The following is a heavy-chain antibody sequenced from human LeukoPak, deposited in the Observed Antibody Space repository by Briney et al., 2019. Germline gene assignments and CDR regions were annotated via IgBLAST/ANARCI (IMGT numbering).Heavy chain of an antibody. CDR2: ISYDGSNK. J-gene: IGHJ3*02. D-gene: IGHD2-2*01. CDR3: ARDGGHQLATNDAFDI. V-gene: IGHV3-30-3*01. CDR1: GFTFSSYA. Sequence: GGSLRLSCAASGFTFSSYAMHWVRQAPGKGLEWVAVISYDGSNKYYADSVKGRFTISRDNSKNTLYLQMNSLRAEDTAVYYCARDGGHQLATNDAFDIWGQGTMVTVSS.